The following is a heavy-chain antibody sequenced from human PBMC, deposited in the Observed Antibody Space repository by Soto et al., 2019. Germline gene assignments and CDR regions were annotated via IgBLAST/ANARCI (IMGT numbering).Heavy chain of an antibody. D-gene: IGHD2-21*02. V-gene: IGHV4-59*01. CDR1: GGTISSYS. CDR3: ARDLWGYCGTDCYPLDV. J-gene: IGHJ6*02. CDR2: MYNTGST. Sequence: SXTLSLTCTVSGGTISSYSWSWIRQPPVDGLEWIGYMYNTGSTVYNPSFKSRVTISVDTSKNQFSLKLNSVTAADTAVYYCARDLWGYCGTDCYPLDVWGQGTTVTVSS.